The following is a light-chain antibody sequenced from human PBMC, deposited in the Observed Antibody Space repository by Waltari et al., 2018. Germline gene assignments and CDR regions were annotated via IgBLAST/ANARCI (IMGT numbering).Light chain of an antibody. V-gene: IGLV2-14*01. CDR2: EVS. CDR1: DSYVGAYDV. Sequence: QSALTQPASVSGSPGQSITIASSGTDSYVGAYDVVSGYQQHPGKAPHLIIYEVSNRPSVISTRFSASKSGNTASLTISGLQAEDEADYYCSSYTTSSAPGVFGTGTRVTVL. CDR3: SSYTTSSAPGV. J-gene: IGLJ1*01.